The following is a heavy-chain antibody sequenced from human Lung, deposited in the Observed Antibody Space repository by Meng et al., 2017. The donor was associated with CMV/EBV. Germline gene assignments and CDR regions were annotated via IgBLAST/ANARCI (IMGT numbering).Heavy chain of an antibody. J-gene: IGHJ6*02. CDR1: GFAFSSLA. V-gene: IGHV3-23*01. D-gene: IGHD4/OR15-4a*01. CDR3: ARCWESYYYYGMDV. Sequence: GGSLRFSCAASGFAFSSLAMSWVRLAPGKGLEWVSVISGSGGSTYYADSVKGRFTISRDNSKNTLYLQMNSLRAEDTAVYYCARCWESYYYYGMDVWGQGTTVTVSS. CDR2: ISGSGGST.